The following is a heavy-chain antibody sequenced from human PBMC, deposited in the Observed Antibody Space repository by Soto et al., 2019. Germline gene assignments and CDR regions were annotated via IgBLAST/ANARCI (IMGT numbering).Heavy chain of an antibody. V-gene: IGHV3-48*02. Sequence: VGSLRLSCAASGFTFSSYSMNWVRQAPGKGLEWVSYISSSSSTIYYADSVKGRFTISRDNAKNSLYLQMNSLRDEDTAVYYCARDPKVAALRDDWFDPWGQGTLVTVSS. CDR3: ARDPKVAALRDDWFDP. CDR1: GFTFSSYS. J-gene: IGHJ5*02. D-gene: IGHD5-12*01. CDR2: ISSSSSTI.